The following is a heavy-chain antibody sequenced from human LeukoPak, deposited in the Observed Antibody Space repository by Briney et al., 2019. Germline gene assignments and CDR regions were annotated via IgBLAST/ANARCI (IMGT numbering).Heavy chain of an antibody. J-gene: IGHJ3*02. D-gene: IGHD7-27*01. V-gene: IGHV4-59*01. Sequence: SSETLSLTCTVSGCSISSYYWSWIRQPPGKGLEWIGYIYYSGSTNYNPSLKSRVTISVDTSKNQFSLKLSSVTAADTAVYYCARDSTGDDAFDIWGQGTMVTVSS. CDR3: ARDSTGDDAFDI. CDR2: IYYSGST. CDR1: GCSISSYY.